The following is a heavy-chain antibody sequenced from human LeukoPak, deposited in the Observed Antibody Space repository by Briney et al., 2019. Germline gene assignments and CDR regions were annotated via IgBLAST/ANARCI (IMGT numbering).Heavy chain of an antibody. CDR2: IYYSGST. D-gene: IGHD5-12*01. Sequence: SETLSLTCTVSGGSISSSSYYWGWVRQPPGKRLEWIGNIYYSGSTYYNPSLKSRVTISVDTSKNQFSLKLSSVTAADKAVYYCARHRNSGYHSYGMDVWGQGTTVTVSS. J-gene: IGHJ6*02. CDR3: ARHRNSGYHSYGMDV. CDR1: GGSISSSSYY. V-gene: IGHV4-39*01.